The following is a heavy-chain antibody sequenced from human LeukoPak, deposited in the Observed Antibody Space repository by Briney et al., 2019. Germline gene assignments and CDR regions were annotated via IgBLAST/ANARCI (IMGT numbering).Heavy chain of an antibody. V-gene: IGHV1-8*01. CDR3: ARVRTVSGGRNGGYFQH. J-gene: IGHJ1*01. D-gene: IGHD2-15*01. CDR2: MNPNSGNT. Sequence: GASVKVSCKASGYTFTSYDINWVRQATGQGLEWMGWMNPNSGNTGYAQKFQGRVTMTRNTPISTAYMELSSLRSEDTAVYYCARVRTVSGGRNGGYFQHWGQGTLVTVSS. CDR1: GYTFTSYD.